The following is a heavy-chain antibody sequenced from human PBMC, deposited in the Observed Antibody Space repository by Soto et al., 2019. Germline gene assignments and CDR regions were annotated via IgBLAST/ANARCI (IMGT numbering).Heavy chain of an antibody. J-gene: IGHJ3*02. V-gene: IGHV1-69*13. CDR1: GGTFSSYA. CDR3: ARDMNTSADYYDSSGYNYPVFAFDI. D-gene: IGHD3-22*01. CDR2: IIPIFGTA. Sequence: GASVKVSCKASGGTFSSYAISWVRQAPGQGLEWMGGIIPIFGTANYAQKFQGRVTITADESTSTAYMELSSLRSEDTAVYYCARDMNTSADYYDSSGYNYPVFAFDIWGQGTMVTVSS.